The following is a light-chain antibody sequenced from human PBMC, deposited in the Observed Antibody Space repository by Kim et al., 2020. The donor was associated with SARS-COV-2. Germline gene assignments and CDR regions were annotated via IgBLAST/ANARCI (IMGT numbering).Light chain of an antibody. Sequence: GQGVTIACSGSSSSIGDNPVSWYRQLPGTAPKLLIYGDDQRPSGVPDRFSGSKSGTSASLAISGLQSGDDADYFCATWDDSLNGRVFGGGTQLTVL. V-gene: IGLV1-44*01. J-gene: IGLJ3*02. CDR3: ATWDDSLNGRV. CDR1: SSSIGDNP. CDR2: GDD.